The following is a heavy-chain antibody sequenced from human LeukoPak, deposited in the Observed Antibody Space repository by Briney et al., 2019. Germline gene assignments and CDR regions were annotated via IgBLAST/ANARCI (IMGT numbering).Heavy chain of an antibody. Sequence: VSVKVSCKASGYTFTNYDINWVRQATGQGLEWMGWMNPNSGDTGYAQKFQGRVTMTRSTSISTAYMELSSLRSEDTAVYYCARDGRVVAATYYYYYGMDVWGQGTTVTVSS. D-gene: IGHD2-15*01. J-gene: IGHJ6*02. CDR1: GYTFTNYD. CDR3: ARDGRVVAATYYYYYGMDV. CDR2: MNPNSGDT. V-gene: IGHV1-8*01.